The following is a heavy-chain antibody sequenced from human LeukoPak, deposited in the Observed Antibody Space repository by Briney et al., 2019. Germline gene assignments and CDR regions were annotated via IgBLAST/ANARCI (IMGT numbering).Heavy chain of an antibody. Sequence: SETLSLTCAVYGGSFSGYYWCWIRQPPGKGLEWIGEINHSGSTNYNPSLKSRVTISVDTSKNQFSLKLSSVTAADTAVYYCARGPPRGYSYDSYYYYGMDVWGQGTTVTVSS. J-gene: IGHJ6*02. CDR3: ARGPPRGYSYDSYYYYGMDV. CDR2: INHSGST. CDR1: GGSFSGYY. D-gene: IGHD5-18*01. V-gene: IGHV4-34*01.